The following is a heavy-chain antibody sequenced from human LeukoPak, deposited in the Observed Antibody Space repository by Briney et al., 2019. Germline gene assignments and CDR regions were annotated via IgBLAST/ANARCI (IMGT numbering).Heavy chain of an antibody. CDR2: IIPIFGTA. J-gene: IGHJ4*02. Sequence: SVKVSCKASGGTFSSYAISWVRQAPGQGLEWMGGIIPIFGTANYALKFQGRVTITTDESTSTAYMELSSLRSEDTAVYYCARGRFRDGYNRLDYWGQGTLVTVSS. CDR1: GGTFSSYA. V-gene: IGHV1-69*05. D-gene: IGHD5-24*01. CDR3: ARGRFRDGYNRLDY.